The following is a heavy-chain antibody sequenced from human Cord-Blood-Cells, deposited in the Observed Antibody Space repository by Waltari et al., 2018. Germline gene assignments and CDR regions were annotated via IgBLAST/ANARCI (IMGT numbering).Heavy chain of an antibody. V-gene: IGHV4-39*01. D-gene: IGHD1-26*01. J-gene: IGHJ6*03. CDR3: ARRERGSYDYYYMDV. CDR2: IYYSGST. Sequence: QLQLQESGPGLVKPSQTLSLTCTVPGGSLSRSSYYWGWIPRPPGKGLEWIGSIYYSGSTYYNPSLKSRVTISVDTSKNQFSLKLSSVTAADTAVYYCARRERGSYDYYYMDVWGKGTTVTVSS. CDR1: GGSLSRSSYY.